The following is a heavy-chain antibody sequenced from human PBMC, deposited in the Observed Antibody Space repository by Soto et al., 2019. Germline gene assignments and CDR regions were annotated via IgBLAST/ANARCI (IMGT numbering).Heavy chain of an antibody. Sequence: SETLSLTCAVSGGSISSSNWWSWVRQPPGKGLEWIGEIYHSGSTNYNPSLKSRVTISVDKSKNQFSLKLSSVTAADTAVYYCARDLLSLGFGEPIRKLDYWGQGTLVTVSS. CDR3: ARDLLSLGFGEPIRKLDY. CDR2: IYHSGST. J-gene: IGHJ4*02. D-gene: IGHD3-10*01. CDR1: GGSISSSNW. V-gene: IGHV4-4*02.